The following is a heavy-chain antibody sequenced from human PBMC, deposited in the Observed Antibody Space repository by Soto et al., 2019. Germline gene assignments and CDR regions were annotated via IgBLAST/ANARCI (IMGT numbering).Heavy chain of an antibody. Sequence: QVQLVESGGCVVQPGRSLRLSCAASGFTFSSYAMHWVRQAPGKGLEWVAVISYDGSNKYYADSVKGRFTISRDNSKNTLYLQMNSLRAEDTAVYYCARMYGSGSPLEFDYWGQGTLVTVSS. CDR1: GFTFSSYA. CDR2: ISYDGSNK. V-gene: IGHV3-30-3*01. J-gene: IGHJ4*02. CDR3: ARMYGSGSPLEFDY. D-gene: IGHD3-10*01.